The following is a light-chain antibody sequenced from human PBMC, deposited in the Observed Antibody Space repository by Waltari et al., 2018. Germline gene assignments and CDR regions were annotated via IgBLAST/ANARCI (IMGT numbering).Light chain of an antibody. CDR3: QVWDSSRHHVI. V-gene: IGLV3-21*04. Sequence: SYMLTQPPSVSVAPGQTARIPCGVADIGESSFHWYQQRPVQAPVSVLYYDTDRPSGIPDRFSGSHSGDTATLIISRVEAGDEADYYCQVWDSSRHHVIFGGGTRLTVL. CDR1: DIGESS. J-gene: IGLJ2*01. CDR2: YDT.